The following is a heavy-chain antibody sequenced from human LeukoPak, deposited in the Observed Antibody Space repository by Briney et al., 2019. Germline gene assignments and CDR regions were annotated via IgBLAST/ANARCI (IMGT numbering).Heavy chain of an antibody. CDR3: ARGYYDSSGYYGHFDY. J-gene: IGHJ4*02. Sequence: ASVKVSCKASGYTFTSYAMNWVRQAPGQGLEWMGWINTNTGNPTYPQGFTGRFVFSLDTSVSTAYLQISSLKAEDTAVYYCARGYYDSSGYYGHFDYWGQGTLVTVSS. V-gene: IGHV7-4-1*02. CDR1: GYTFTSYA. D-gene: IGHD3-22*01. CDR2: INTNTGNP.